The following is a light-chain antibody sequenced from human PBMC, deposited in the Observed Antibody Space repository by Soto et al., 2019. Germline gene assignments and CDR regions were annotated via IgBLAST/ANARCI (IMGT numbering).Light chain of an antibody. V-gene: IGLV1-51*01. CDR1: SSNIGNNY. CDR3: GTWDNSLSAGVV. J-gene: IGLJ7*01. CDR2: DNN. Sequence: QSVLTQPPSVSAAPGQKVTISCSGSSSNIGNNYVFWYQQLPGTAPKLLIYDNNKRPSGIPDRFSGSKSGTSATLGITGLQTGDEADDYCGTWDNSLSAGVVFGGGTQLTVL.